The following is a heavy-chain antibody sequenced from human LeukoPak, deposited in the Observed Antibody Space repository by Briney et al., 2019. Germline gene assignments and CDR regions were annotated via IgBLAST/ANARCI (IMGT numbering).Heavy chain of an antibody. CDR2: IIPIFGTA. Sequence: GASVKVSCKASGGTFSSYAISWVRQAPGQGLEWMGGIIPIFGTANYAQKFQGRVTITADKSTSTAYMELSSLRSEDTAVYYCARVKTYYYDSSGYYHVGDFDYWGQGTLVTVSS. D-gene: IGHD3-22*01. CDR1: GGTFSSYA. CDR3: ARVKTYYYDSSGYYHVGDFDY. V-gene: IGHV1-69*06. J-gene: IGHJ4*02.